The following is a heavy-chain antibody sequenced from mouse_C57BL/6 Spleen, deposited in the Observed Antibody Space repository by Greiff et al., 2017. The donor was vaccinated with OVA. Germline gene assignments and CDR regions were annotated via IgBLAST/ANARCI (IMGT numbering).Heavy chain of an antibody. CDR3: ARGDGYSCAY. V-gene: IGHV1-66*01. D-gene: IGHD2-3*01. CDR2: IYPGSGNT. Sequence: LQESGPELVKPGASVKISCKASGYSFTSYYIHWVKQRPGQGLEWIGWIYPGSGNTKYNEKFKGKATLTADTSSSTAYMQLSSLTSEDSAVYYCARGDGYSCAYWGQGTLVTVSA. J-gene: IGHJ3*01. CDR1: GYSFTSYY.